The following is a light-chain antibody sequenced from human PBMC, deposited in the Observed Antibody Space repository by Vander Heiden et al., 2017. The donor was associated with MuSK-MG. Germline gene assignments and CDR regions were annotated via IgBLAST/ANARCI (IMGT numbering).Light chain of an antibody. V-gene: IGKV1-39*01. CDR2: AAS. J-gene: IGKJ3*01. Sequence: DIQMTQSPSSLSASVGDRVTITCRASQSISSYLNWYQQKPGKAPKLLIYAASSLQSGVPSRFSGSGSGTDFTLTISSLQPEDFATYYCQQSDSTPRRTFGPGTKVDIK. CDR1: QSISSY. CDR3: QQSDSTPRRT.